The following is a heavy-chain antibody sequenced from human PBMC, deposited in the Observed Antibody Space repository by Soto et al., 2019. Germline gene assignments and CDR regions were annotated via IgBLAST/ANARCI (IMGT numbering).Heavy chain of an antibody. CDR1: GYTFTSYD. D-gene: IGHD3-22*01. J-gene: IGHJ6*02. CDR2: MNPNSGNT. CDR3: ARRRAYYYDSSGYLYYYGMDV. V-gene: IGHV1-8*01. Sequence: ASLKVSFKASGYTFTSYDINWVRQATGQGLEWMGWMNPNSGNTGYAQKFQGRVTMTRNTSISTAYMELSSLRSEDTAVYYCARRRAYYYDSSGYLYYYGMDVWGQGTTVTVSS.